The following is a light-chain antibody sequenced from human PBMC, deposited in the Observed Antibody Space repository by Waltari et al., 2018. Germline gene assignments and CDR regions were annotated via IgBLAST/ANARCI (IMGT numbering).Light chain of an antibody. CDR2: AAS. Sequence: DIQLTQSPSFLSASVGDRVTITCRASQGISSYLAWYQQKPGKAPKLLIYAASTLQSGVPSRFSGSGSGTEFTLTIGSLQPEDFAVYYCQQREYWPITFGQGTRLDIK. CDR3: QQREYWPIT. V-gene: IGKV1-9*01. J-gene: IGKJ5*01. CDR1: QGISSY.